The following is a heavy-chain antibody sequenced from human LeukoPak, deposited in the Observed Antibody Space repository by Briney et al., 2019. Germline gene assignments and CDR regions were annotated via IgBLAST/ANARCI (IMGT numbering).Heavy chain of an antibody. CDR2: ISGSGGST. J-gene: IGHJ4*02. CDR3: AKLNYDILTGYYRG. D-gene: IGHD3-9*01. CDR1: GFTFDDYG. Sequence: GGSLRLSCAASGFTFDDYGMSWVRQAPGKGLEWVSAISGSGGSTYYADSVKGRFTISRDNSKNTLYLQMNSLRAEDTAVYYCAKLNYDILTGYYRGWGQGTLVTVSS. V-gene: IGHV3-23*01.